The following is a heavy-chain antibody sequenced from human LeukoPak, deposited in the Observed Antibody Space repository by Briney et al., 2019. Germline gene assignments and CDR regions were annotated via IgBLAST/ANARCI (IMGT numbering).Heavy chain of an antibody. V-gene: IGHV4-59*12. D-gene: IGHD3-10*01. CDR3: ARFSRGGSGSYENWFDP. Sequence: SETLSLTCTVSGGSISSYYWSWIRQPPGKGLEWIGYIYYSGSTNYNPSLKSRVSMSVDTSKNQFSLKLSSVTAADTAVYYCARFSRGGSGSYENWFDPWGQGTLVTVSS. CDR1: GGSISSYY. CDR2: IYYSGST. J-gene: IGHJ5*02.